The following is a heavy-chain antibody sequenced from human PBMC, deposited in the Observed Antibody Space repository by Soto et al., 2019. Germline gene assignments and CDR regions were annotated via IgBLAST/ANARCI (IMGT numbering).Heavy chain of an antibody. CDR1: GFTFGSYA. J-gene: IGHJ4*02. CDR3: AKDNGNYGSGSFSH. CDR2: ISGTGDSS. Sequence: EVQLLESGGGLVQPGGSLRPSGAASGFTFGSYAMSWFAQPQGKGRGRASLISGTGDSSEYANSVKGRFTISRDYSKTTVFLQMNSLRAEDTAVYFCAKDNGNYGSGSFSHWGQGTLVTVSS. D-gene: IGHD3-10*01. V-gene: IGHV3-23*01.